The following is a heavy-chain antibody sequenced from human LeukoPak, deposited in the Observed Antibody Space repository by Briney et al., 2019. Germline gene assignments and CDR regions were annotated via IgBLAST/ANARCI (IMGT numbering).Heavy chain of an antibody. V-gene: IGHV5-51*01. J-gene: IGHJ3*02. CDR3: ARLIACSSTSCYGSAFDI. D-gene: IGHD2-2*01. CDR1: GYSFTSYW. CDR2: IYPGDSDT. Sequence: GESLKISCKGSGYSFTSYWIGWVRQMPGKGLEWMGIIYPGDSDTRYSPSFQGQVTISAGKSISTAYLQWSSLKASDTAMYYCARLIACSSTSCYGSAFDIWGQGTMVTVSS.